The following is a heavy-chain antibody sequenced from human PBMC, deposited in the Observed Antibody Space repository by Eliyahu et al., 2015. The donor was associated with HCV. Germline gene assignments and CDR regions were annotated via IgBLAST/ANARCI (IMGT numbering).Heavy chain of an antibody. CDR3: ASGGGGIAVAGTGGWFDP. CDR1: GGSITSYS. J-gene: IGHJ5*02. Sequence: QVQLQESGPGLVKPSETLSLTCAVPGGSITSYSXSWIRQPPGKGLEWIGYIHYSGSTNYNPSLKSRVTISVDTSKNQFSLNLTSVTAADTAVYYCASGGGGIAVAGTGGWFDPWGQGTLVTVSS. CDR2: IHYSGST. V-gene: IGHV4-59*01. D-gene: IGHD6-19*01.